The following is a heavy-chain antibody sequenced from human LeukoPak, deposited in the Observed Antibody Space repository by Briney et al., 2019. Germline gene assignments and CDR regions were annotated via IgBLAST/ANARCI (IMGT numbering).Heavy chain of an antibody. CDR1: GGSISSSSYY. CDR2: IYYSGST. D-gene: IGHD3-3*01. CDR3: ARGVGRFLFFDP. V-gene: IGHV4-39*07. Sequence: SETLSLTCTVSGGSISSSSYYWGWIRQPPGKGLEWIGSIYYSGSTYYNPSLKSRVTISVDTSKNQFSLKLSSVTAADTAVYYCARGVGRFLFFDPWGQGTLVTVSS. J-gene: IGHJ5*02.